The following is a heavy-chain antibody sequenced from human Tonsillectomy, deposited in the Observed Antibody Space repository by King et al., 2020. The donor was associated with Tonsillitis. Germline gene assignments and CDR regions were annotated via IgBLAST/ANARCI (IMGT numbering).Heavy chain of an antibody. CDR3: ARGGRPEDTLIEAFDI. J-gene: IGHJ3*02. D-gene: IGHD3-22*01. V-gene: IGHV4-30-2*01. CDR2: IYHSGST. CDR1: GGPISSGGYS. Sequence: QLQESGSGLVKPSQTLSLTCAVAGGPISSGGYSWRWIRQPPGKGLEWIGYIYHSGSTYYNPSLKSRVTISVDRSKNQFSLKVSSVSAADTVVYYCARGGRPEDTLIEAFDIWGQGTMVTVSS.